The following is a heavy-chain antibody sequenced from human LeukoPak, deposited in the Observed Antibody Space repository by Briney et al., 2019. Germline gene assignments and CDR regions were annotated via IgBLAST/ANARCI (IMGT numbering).Heavy chain of an antibody. CDR2: AIQSGST. Sequence: PSETLSLTCAVHGGSFSGYFWSWIRQPPGRWLEWIGEAIQSGSTSYNPSLKSRVTISLDTPKNQFSLRLTSVTAADTAFYYCARGPPFGGAAAVHFWGQGTQVTVSS. CDR1: GGSFSGYF. D-gene: IGHD6-13*01. J-gene: IGHJ4*02. V-gene: IGHV4-34*01. CDR3: ARGPPFGGAAAVHF.